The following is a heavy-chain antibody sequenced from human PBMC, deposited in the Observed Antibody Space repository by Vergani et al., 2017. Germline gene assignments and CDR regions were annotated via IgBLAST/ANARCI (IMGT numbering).Heavy chain of an antibody. Sequence: VQLVESGGGVVQPGGSLRLSCTVSGFTFSSNDFHWVRQTAGKDLEWVSSIGVDGDRYYSDSVKGRFTISRDNGQSYLYLDMDNLRVEDTAVYFCAKEFCGTGNCYGWNHLEVWGEGTSVTVSS. D-gene: IGHD1-1*01. J-gene: IGHJ6*04. CDR2: IGVDGDR. V-gene: IGHV3-13*01. CDR3: AKEFCGTGNCYGWNHLEV. CDR1: GFTFSSND.